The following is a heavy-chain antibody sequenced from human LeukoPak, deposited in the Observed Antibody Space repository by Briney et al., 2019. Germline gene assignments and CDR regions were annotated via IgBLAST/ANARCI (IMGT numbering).Heavy chain of an antibody. V-gene: IGHV3-9*01. CDR3: ARDRAGYFYAMDV. Sequence: TGGSLRLSCAASGFTFGDYAMHWVRQAPGKGLEWVSGINWKSNNTGYADSVKGRFTISRDNAKNSLYLQMNSLRTEDTALYYCARDRAGYFYAMDVWGQGTSVTVSS. CDR1: GFTFGDYA. J-gene: IGHJ6*02. CDR2: INWKSNNT. D-gene: IGHD6-13*01.